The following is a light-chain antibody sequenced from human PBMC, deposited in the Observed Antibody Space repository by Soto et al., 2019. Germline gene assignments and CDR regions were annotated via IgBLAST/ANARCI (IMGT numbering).Light chain of an antibody. V-gene: IGKV3-20*01. CDR3: QLYGRPRT. CDR2: GPS. Sequence: ELVLTQSPGTLSLSPGERATLSCRASQSVSSSYLAWYQQKHGQAPRLLIYGPSSRSTGIPDRFSGSGSGTDFTLTISSLEPEDFAVYYCQLYGRPRTFGQGTKVEIK. J-gene: IGKJ1*01. CDR1: QSVSSSY.